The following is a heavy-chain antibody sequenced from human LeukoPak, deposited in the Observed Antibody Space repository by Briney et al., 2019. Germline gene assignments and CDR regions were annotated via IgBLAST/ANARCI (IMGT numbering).Heavy chain of an antibody. Sequence: GGSLRLSCAASGFTFSSYGMHWVRQAPGRGLEWVAVISYDGSNKDYADSVKGRFTISRDNSKNTLYLQMNSLRAEDTAVYYCARGRYNWNPACFDQWGQGTLVTVSS. D-gene: IGHD1-20*01. J-gene: IGHJ4*02. CDR3: ARGRYNWNPACFDQ. V-gene: IGHV3-30-3*01. CDR1: GFTFSSYG. CDR2: ISYDGSNK.